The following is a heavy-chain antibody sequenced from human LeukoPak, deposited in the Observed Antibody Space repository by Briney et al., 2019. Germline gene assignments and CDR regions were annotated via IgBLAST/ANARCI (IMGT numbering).Heavy chain of an antibody. J-gene: IGHJ4*02. CDR1: GGSVSSGGYY. V-gene: IGHV4-31*03. CDR3: ARDSVTGKDY. CDR2: IYYSGST. Sequence: SETLSLTCTVSGGSVSSGGYYWSWIRQHPGKGLEWIGYIYYSGSTYHNPSLKSRVTISVDTSKNQFSLKLSSVTAADTAVYYCARDSVTGKDYWGQGTLVTVSS. D-gene: IGHD1-1*01.